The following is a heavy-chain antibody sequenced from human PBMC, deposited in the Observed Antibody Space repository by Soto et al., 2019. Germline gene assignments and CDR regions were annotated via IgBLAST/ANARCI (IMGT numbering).Heavy chain of an antibody. V-gene: IGHV4-39*07. CDR3: KRANWYSED. CDR2: IYYSGST. D-gene: IGHD7-27*01. CDR1: GGSISSSSYY. Sequence: SETLSLTCTVSGGSISSSSYYWGWIRQPPGKGLEWIGSIYYSGSTYYNPSLKSRVTISVDTSKNQFSLKLTSLTAADTAIYYCKRANWYSEDWGQGTLVTVS. J-gene: IGHJ4*02.